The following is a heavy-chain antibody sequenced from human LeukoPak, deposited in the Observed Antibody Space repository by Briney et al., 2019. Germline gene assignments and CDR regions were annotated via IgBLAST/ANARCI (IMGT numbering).Heavy chain of an antibody. V-gene: IGHV4-39*01. CDR3: ARLRQWLVFWFDP. D-gene: IGHD6-19*01. J-gene: IGHJ5*02. CDR1: GGSISSSSYY. Sequence: PSETLSLTCTVSGGSISSSSYYWGWIRQPPGKGLEWIGSIYYSGSTYYNPSLKSRVTISVDTSKNQFSLKLSSVTAADTAVYYCARLRQWLVFWFDPWGQGTLVTVPS. CDR2: IYYSGST.